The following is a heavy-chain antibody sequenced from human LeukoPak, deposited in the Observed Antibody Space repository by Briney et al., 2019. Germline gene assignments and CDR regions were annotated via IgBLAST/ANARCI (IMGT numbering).Heavy chain of an antibody. D-gene: IGHD3-22*01. V-gene: IGHV3-53*01. CDR3: ASSYFDNRGSGYFQH. Sequence: GGSLRLSCAASVFTVSSNYMMGWVRQAPGKGLEWVSGIYSGGDTYYGDSVKGRFTISRDNSNNTLYLQMNSLRAEDTAVYYCASSYFDNRGSGYFQHWGQGTLVTVSS. CDR1: VFTVSSNY. J-gene: IGHJ1*01. CDR2: IYSGGDT.